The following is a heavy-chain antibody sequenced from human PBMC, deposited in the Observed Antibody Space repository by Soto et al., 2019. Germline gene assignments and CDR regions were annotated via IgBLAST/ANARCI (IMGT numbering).Heavy chain of an antibody. D-gene: IGHD6-13*01. CDR3: ARSMPAAGTFDY. CDR1: GFPLSTSGMR. J-gene: IGHJ4*02. Sequence: SGPTLVNPTQTLTLTCTFSGFPLSTSGMRVSWIRQPPGQALEWLARIDGDDNKYYSTSMQTRLTISKDISKNQVVLTMSNMDPVDTGTYYCARSMPAAGTFDYWGQGTLVTSPQ. CDR2: IDGDDNK. V-gene: IGHV2-70*04.